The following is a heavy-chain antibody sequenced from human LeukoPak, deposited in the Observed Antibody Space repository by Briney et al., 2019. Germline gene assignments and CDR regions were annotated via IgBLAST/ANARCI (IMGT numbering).Heavy chain of an antibody. CDR3: AKGPFFYYDASGYNYFES. CDR1: GFTFSSFA. J-gene: IGHJ4*02. D-gene: IGHD3-22*01. Sequence: GGSLRLSCAASGFTFSSFAMSWVRQAPGEGLEWVSAMSGSGGMTYSADSVKGRFTISRDNSKDTPHLQMNSLRAEDTAIYYCAKGPFFYYDASGYNYFESWGQGTLVTVSS. V-gene: IGHV3-23*01. CDR2: MSGSGGMT.